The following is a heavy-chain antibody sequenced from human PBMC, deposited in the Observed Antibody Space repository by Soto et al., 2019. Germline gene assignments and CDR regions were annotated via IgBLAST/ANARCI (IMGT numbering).Heavy chain of an antibody. CDR1: GYTFSNYG. CDR3: ARDGRQFVPNPDNFDI. D-gene: IGHD6-6*01. J-gene: IGHJ3*02. Sequence: QVQLVQSGAELKKPGASVKVSCKASGYTFSNYGINWVRQAPGQGLEWMGWISAYNGNTKYAQKFQGRVTMATDTPTTTAYMELRSLRSDDTAVYYCARDGRQFVPNPDNFDIWGQGTTVTVSS. V-gene: IGHV1-18*01. CDR2: ISAYNGNT.